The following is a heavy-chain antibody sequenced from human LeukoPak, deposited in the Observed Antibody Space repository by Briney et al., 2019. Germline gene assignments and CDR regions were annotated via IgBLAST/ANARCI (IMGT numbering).Heavy chain of an antibody. J-gene: IGHJ3*02. CDR3: ARQDSGTYLNPLDI. V-gene: IGHV4-59*08. Sequence: SETLSLTCIVSGGSISSYYWSWIRQPPGKGLEWIGYIYYTGGTNYNPSLKSRVPISVDTSKNQLSLKLRSVTAADTAVYYCARQDSGTYLNPLDIWGQGTVVTVSS. D-gene: IGHD1-26*01. CDR1: GGSISSYY. CDR2: IYYTGGT.